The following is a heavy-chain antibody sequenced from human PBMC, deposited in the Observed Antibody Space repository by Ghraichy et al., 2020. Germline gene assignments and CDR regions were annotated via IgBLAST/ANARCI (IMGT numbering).Heavy chain of an antibody. J-gene: IGHJ6*02. Sequence: SETLSLTCTVSGGSISSSSYYWGWIRQPPGKGLEWIGSIYYSGSTYYNPSLKSRVTISVDTSKNQFSLKLSSVTAADTAVYYCARQEQIHYYYYGMDVWGQGTTVTVSS. D-gene: IGHD1/OR15-1a*01. CDR1: GGSISSSSYY. V-gene: IGHV4-39*01. CDR2: IYYSGST. CDR3: ARQEQIHYYYYGMDV.